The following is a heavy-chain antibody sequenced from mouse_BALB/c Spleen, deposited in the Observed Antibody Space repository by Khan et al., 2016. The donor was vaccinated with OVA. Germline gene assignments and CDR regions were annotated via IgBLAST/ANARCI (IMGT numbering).Heavy chain of an antibody. Sequence: VQLQQSGPDLVKTGASVKISCKAYGYSFTAYYMNWVKQSHGKSLECIGRINPNTGYTNYNQKFKDKAILTVDTSSSTAYMEVRSLTSEDSAVYYFARGYDFFAYWGRGTLVTVSA. CDR2: INPNTGYT. J-gene: IGHJ3*01. V-gene: IGHV1-26*01. CDR1: GYSFTAYY. D-gene: IGHD2-14*01. CDR3: ARGYDFFAY.